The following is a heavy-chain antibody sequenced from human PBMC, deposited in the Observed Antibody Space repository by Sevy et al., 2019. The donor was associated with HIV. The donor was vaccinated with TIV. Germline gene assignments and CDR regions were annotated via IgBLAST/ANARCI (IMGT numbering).Heavy chain of an antibody. Sequence: GGSLRLSCETSGFIFTDYWMSWVRQIPGKGLEWVATINQDPSEKYYVDSVKGRFAISRDSAKKSVSLQMNGLRAEDTALYFCAREVGGFNWRPYYFDSWGQGTLVTVSS. D-gene: IGHD3-3*01. CDR2: INQDPSEK. V-gene: IGHV3-7*01. J-gene: IGHJ4*02. CDR1: GFIFTDYW. CDR3: AREVGGFNWRPYYFDS.